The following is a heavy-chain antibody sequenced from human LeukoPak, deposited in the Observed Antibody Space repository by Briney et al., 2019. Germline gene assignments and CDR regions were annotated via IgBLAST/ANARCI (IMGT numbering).Heavy chain of an antibody. J-gene: IGHJ4*02. CDR2: IIPIFGTA. Sequence: SVKVSCKASGGTFSSYAISWVRQAPGQGLEWMGGIIPIFGTANCAQKFQGRVTITADESTSTAYMELSSLRSEDTAVYYCASLTYYDFWSGYYTWNYFDYWGQGTLVTVSS. V-gene: IGHV1-69*01. CDR3: ASLTYYDFWSGYYTWNYFDY. D-gene: IGHD3-3*01. CDR1: GGTFSSYA.